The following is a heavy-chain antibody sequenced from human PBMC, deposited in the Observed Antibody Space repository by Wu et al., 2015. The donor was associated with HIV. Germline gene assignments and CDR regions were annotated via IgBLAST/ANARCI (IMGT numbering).Heavy chain of an antibody. CDR3: ARDWQFQVTFGDYYMDI. V-gene: IGHV1-2*02. J-gene: IGHJ6*03. CDR2: INPDSGDT. Sequence: QVQLVQSGTEVKKSGASVKVSCKTSGYTFTAYYIHWVRQAPGRGLEWMGWINPDSGDTKFAQPFQGRSSVTRDTSTTTVTLLLANLQSNDTATYYCARDWQFQVTFGDYYMDIWGNGTTVIV. CDR1: GYTFTAYY. D-gene: IGHD3-3*01.